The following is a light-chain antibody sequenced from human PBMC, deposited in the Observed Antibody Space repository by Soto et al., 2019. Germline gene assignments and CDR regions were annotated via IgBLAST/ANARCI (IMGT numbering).Light chain of an antibody. CDR1: SSDVGGYNY. CDR3: SSYTSSSTQV. V-gene: IGLV2-14*01. CDR2: DVS. Sequence: QSALTQPASVSGSPGQSITISCTGTSSDVGGYNYVSWYQQHPGTAPKLMIYDVSNRPSGVSNRFSGSKSGNTASLTISGLPAEDEADYYCSSYTSSSTQVFGGGTKLTVL. J-gene: IGLJ2*01.